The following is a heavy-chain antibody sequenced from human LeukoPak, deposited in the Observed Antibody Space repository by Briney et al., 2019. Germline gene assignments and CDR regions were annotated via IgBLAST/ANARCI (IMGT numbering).Heavy chain of an antibody. J-gene: IGHJ4*02. D-gene: IGHD1-26*01. Sequence: ASVKVSCKASGYTFTAYYMHWVRQAPGQGLEWMGIINPSGGSTSYAQKFQGRVTMTRDTSTSTVYMELSSLRSEDTAVYYCARAQVGATSFDYWGQGTLVTVSS. CDR2: INPSGGST. V-gene: IGHV1-46*01. CDR3: ARAQVGATSFDY. CDR1: GYTFTAYY.